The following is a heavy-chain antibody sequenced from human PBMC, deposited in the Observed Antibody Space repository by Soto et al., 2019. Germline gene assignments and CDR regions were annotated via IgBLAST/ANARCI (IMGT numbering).Heavy chain of an antibody. J-gene: IGHJ4*01. CDR1: GFTFSSYA. CDR2: IKGTGGRT. D-gene: IGHD4-17*01. Sequence: GGSLRLSCAASGFTFSSYAVSWIRQAPGKGLEWVSAIKGTGGRTYYADSVKGRFTISRDSSKNSLYLQMNSLIAENTAVYYCAKAVSYGDYYLDYWGQGTLVTVSS. CDR3: AKAVSYGDYYLDY. V-gene: IGHV3-23*01.